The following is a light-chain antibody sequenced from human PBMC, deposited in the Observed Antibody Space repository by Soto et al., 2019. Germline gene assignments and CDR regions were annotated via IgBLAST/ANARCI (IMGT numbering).Light chain of an antibody. Sequence: DIQMTQSPTSLSASVGDRVTITCRASQDIRTFVDWYQQKPGKAPKLLIYAASTLQSGVPSRFSGSGSGTDFTLTINSLQPEDVATYSCQKYSSVPVFGPGTKVEIK. J-gene: IGKJ3*01. CDR3: QKYSSVPV. V-gene: IGKV1-27*01. CDR2: AAS. CDR1: QDIRTF.